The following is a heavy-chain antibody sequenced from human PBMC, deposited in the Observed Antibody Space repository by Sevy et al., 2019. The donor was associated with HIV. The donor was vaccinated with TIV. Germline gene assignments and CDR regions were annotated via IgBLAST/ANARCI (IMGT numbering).Heavy chain of an antibody. CDR1: GFTFSSYA. CDR3: AKSPGDNYYYDMDV. Sequence: GGSLRLSCAATGFTFSSYAMSWVRQAPGKGLEWVSTITGSGGNTFYADSVKGRFTVSRDNSKNTLYLQMDSLRAEDTAVYYCAKSPGDNYYYDMDVWGKGTTVTVSS. CDR2: ITGSGGNT. V-gene: IGHV3-23*01. J-gene: IGHJ6*03. D-gene: IGHD2-21*02.